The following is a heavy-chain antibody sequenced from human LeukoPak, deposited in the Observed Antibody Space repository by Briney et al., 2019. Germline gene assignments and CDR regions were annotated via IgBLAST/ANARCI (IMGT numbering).Heavy chain of an antibody. CDR2: ISGYNGNT. J-gene: IGHJ4*02. CDR3: VRNRGHRLVGPTNYFDY. Sequence: ASVKVSCKSSAYKFTNYFITWVRQAPGQGLERMGWISGYNGNTNYAQKFQGRVTMTTDTSTSTAYMDLGSLRSDDTAVYYCVRNRGHRLVGPTNYFDYWGQGTLVTVSS. D-gene: IGHD1-26*01. CDR1: AYKFTNYF. V-gene: IGHV1-18*01.